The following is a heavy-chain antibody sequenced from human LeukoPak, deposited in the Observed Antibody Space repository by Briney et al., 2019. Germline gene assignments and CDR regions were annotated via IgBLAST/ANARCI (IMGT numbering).Heavy chain of an antibody. J-gene: IGHJ3*02. D-gene: IGHD5-18*01. CDR3: ARDGPRGYSYGYNAFDI. CDR1: GYTFTSYY. CDR2: INPSGGST. V-gene: IGHV1-46*01. Sequence: ASVKVSCKASGYTFTSYYMHWVRQAPGQGLEWMGIINPSGGSTSYAQKFQGRVTMTRDTSTSTVYMELSSPRSEDTAVYYCARDGPRGYSYGYNAFDIWGQGTMVTVSS.